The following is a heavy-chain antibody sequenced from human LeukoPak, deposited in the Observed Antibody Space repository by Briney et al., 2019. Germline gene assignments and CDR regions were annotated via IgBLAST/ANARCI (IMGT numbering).Heavy chain of an antibody. CDR3: ARGVRGPSSAYYFDY. CDR1: RGTFSSYA. V-gene: IGHV1-69*13. Sequence: ASVKVSCKASRGTFSSYAISWVRQAPGQGLEWMGGIIPIFGTANYAQKFQGRVTITADESTSTAYMELSSLRSEDTAVYYCARGVRGPSSAYYFDYWGQGTLVTVSS. D-gene: IGHD6-6*01. CDR2: IIPIFGTA. J-gene: IGHJ4*02.